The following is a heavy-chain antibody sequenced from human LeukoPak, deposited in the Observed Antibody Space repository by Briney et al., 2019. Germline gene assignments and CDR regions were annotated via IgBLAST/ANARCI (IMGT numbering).Heavy chain of an antibody. Sequence: SVKVSCKASGGTFSSYAISWVRQASGQGLEWMGGIIPIFGTANYAQKFQGRVTITADESTSTAYMELSSLRSEDTAVYYCARDSGVGFLEWFFDYWGQGTLVTVSS. V-gene: IGHV1-69*13. CDR1: GGTFSSYA. CDR2: IIPIFGTA. D-gene: IGHD3-3*01. J-gene: IGHJ4*02. CDR3: ARDSGVGFLEWFFDY.